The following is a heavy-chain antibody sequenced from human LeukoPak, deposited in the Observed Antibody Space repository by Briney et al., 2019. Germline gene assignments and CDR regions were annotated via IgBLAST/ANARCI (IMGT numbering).Heavy chain of an antibody. CDR3: ARRDYDFWSGYYGSWFDP. CDR1: GYSISSRSYY. V-gene: IGHV4-39*01. CDR2: IYYSGST. Sequence: SETLSLTXAVSGYSISSRSYYWGGIRQPPGKGLEGLGSIYYSGSTYYNPSLKSRVTISVDPSKNQFSLKLSSVTAADTAVYYCARRDYDFWSGYYGSWFDPWGQGTLVTVSS. D-gene: IGHD3-3*01. J-gene: IGHJ5*02.